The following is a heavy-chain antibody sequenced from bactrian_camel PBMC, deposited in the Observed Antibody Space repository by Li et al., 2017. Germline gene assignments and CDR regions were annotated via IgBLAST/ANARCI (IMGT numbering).Heavy chain of an antibody. CDR2: CNAVGTPT. CDR3: ATTREKSSISWVRDWMYDY. CDR1: GFTFSHAG. V-gene: IGHV3S1*01. D-gene: IGHD8*01. Sequence: VQLVESGGGSAQPGGSLRLSCAASGFTFSHAGMSWVRQAPGKEVEWIAACNAVGTPTYYADSVKGRFTISKDNAMNSLYLQLSNLKTEDTAMYYCATTREKSSISWVRDWMYDYWGQGTQVTVS. J-gene: IGHJ4*01.